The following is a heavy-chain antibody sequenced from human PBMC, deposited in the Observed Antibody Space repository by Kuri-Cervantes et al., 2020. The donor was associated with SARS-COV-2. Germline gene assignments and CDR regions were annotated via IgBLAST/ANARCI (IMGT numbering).Heavy chain of an antibody. CDR2: INHSGST. CDR1: GGSFSGYY. Sequence: SETLSLTCAVYGGSFSGYYWSWIRQPPGKGLEWIGEINHSGSTNYNPSLKSRLTISVDTSKNQFSLKLSPVTAADTAVYYCAREGQDPGELLRWFDPWGQGTLVTVSS. CDR3: AREGQDPGELLRWFDP. D-gene: IGHD3-10*01. V-gene: IGHV4-34*01. J-gene: IGHJ5*02.